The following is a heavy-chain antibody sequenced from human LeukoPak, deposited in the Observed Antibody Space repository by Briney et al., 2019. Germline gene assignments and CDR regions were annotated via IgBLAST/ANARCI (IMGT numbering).Heavy chain of an antibody. J-gene: IGHJ5*02. Sequence: LPGRSLRLSCAASGFTFSSYAMHWVRQAPGKGLEWVAVIWYDGSNKYYADSVKGRFTISRDNSKNTLYLQMNSLRAEGTAVYYCARDSRVTMIVATAPFDPWGQGTLVTVSS. CDR3: ARDSRVTMIVATAPFDP. CDR2: IWYDGSNK. CDR1: GFTFSSYA. V-gene: IGHV3-33*08. D-gene: IGHD3-22*01.